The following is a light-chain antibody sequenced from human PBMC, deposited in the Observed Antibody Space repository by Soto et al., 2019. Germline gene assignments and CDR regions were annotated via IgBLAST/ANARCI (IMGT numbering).Light chain of an antibody. Sequence: QSVLTQPASVSGSPGQSITNSCTGTSSDVGGYNYVSWYQQHPGKAPKLMIYEVSNRPSGVSNRFSGSKSGNTASLTISGLQAEDEADYYCSSYTSSSTLVFGTGTKLTVL. V-gene: IGLV2-14*01. CDR3: SSYTSSSTLV. J-gene: IGLJ1*01. CDR2: EVS. CDR1: SSDVGGYNY.